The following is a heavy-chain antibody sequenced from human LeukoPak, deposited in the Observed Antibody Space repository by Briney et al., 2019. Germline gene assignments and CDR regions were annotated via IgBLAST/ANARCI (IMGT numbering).Heavy chain of an antibody. CDR1: GYTFTSYY. Sequence: GSSVKVSCKASGYTFTSYYMHWVRQAPGQGLELMGIINPSGGSTSYAQKFQGRVTMTRVTPTSTVYMELSSLRSEDTAVYYCARERGTFGGVIADYWGQGTLVTVSS. V-gene: IGHV1-46*01. CDR3: ARERGTFGGVIADY. D-gene: IGHD3-16*02. J-gene: IGHJ4*02. CDR2: INPSGGST.